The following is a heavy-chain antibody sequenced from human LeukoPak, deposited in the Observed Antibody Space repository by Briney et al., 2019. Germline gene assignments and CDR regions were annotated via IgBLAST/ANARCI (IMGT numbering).Heavy chain of an antibody. CDR1: GGSISNYY. J-gene: IGHJ4*02. CDR2: IYYSGST. D-gene: IGHD2-2*03. V-gene: IGHV4-59*08. Sequence: PSETLSLTCTVSGGSISNYYWSWIRQPPGKGLEWIGYIYYSGSTNYNPSLKSRITISVDTSKNQSSLRLSSVTAADTAVYYCARHSRLDKSSLSWADYWGQGTLVTVSS. CDR3: ARHSRLDKSSLSWADY.